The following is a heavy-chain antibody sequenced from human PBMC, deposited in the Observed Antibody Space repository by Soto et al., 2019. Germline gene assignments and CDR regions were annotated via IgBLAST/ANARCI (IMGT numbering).Heavy chain of an antibody. CDR3: ARDRRWFYFDY. Sequence: QVQLQESGPGLVKPSQTLSLTCTVSGDSISSGDYYWSWLRQPPGKGLEWIGYIYYSGSTYYNPSLKSRVTISVDTSKNQFSLNLSSVTAAGTAVYYCARDRRWFYFDYWGQGTLVTVSS. V-gene: IGHV4-30-4*01. D-gene: IGHD2-15*01. J-gene: IGHJ4*02. CDR1: GDSISSGDYY. CDR2: IYYSGST.